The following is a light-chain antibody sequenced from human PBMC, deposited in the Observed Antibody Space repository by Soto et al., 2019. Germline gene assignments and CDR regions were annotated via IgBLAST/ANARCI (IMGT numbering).Light chain of an antibody. Sequence: DLQMTQSPSSLSASVGDRVTITCRSSQTISTFLHWFQQKPGKAPNLLIYDASSLQSGVPSRFSGSGSGTDFTLTISSLQPEDFGNYYCQQTYSTFVSFGGGTKVEMK. CDR2: DAS. V-gene: IGKV1-39*01. CDR3: QQTYSTFVS. CDR1: QTISTF. J-gene: IGKJ4*01.